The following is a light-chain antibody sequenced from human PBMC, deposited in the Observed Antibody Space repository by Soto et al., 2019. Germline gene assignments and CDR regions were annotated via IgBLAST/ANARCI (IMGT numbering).Light chain of an antibody. J-gene: IGKJ4*01. Sequence: DIVLTQSPATLSLSPGERATLSCRASESVSTYLAWYQHKPGQAPRLLINHASNRATGIPDRFSGSGSGTDFTLIISSLEPEDFAVYYCQQRRNWSYLTFGGGTKVEIK. V-gene: IGKV3-11*01. CDR2: HAS. CDR3: QQRRNWSYLT. CDR1: ESVSTY.